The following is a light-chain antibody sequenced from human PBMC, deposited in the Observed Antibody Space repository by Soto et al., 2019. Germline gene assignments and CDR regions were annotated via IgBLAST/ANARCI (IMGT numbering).Light chain of an antibody. V-gene: IGKV3-20*01. CDR3: QIYGSSPTYI. CDR1: QSVSSSS. CDR2: TAS. Sequence: EIVFTPSPGTLSLSPGERATLSCRASQSVSSSSLAWYQQRPGQAPRLLIFTASRRATGTPARFSGSGSGTDFTLTIRRLETEDFAVYYCQIYGSSPTYIFGTGKKGEIK. J-gene: IGKJ2*01.